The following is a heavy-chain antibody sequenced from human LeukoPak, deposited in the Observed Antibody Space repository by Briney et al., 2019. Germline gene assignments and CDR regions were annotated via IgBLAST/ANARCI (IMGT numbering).Heavy chain of an antibody. CDR1: GFTFSSYA. CDR2: ISGSGGST. J-gene: IGHJ5*02. CDR3: AKDMTTVRLGAPPRWFDP. V-gene: IGHV3-23*01. Sequence: GGSLRLSCAASGFTFSSYAMSWVRQAPGKGLEWVSAISGSGGSTYYADSVKGRFTISRDNSKNTLYLQMNSLRAEDTAVYYCAKDMTTVRLGAPPRWFDPWGQGTLVTVSS. D-gene: IGHD4-17*01.